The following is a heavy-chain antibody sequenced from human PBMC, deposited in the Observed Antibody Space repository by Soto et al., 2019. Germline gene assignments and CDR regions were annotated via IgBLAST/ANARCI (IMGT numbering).Heavy chain of an antibody. D-gene: IGHD1-7*01. CDR1: GESFSGYY. CDR2: VDHRGST. V-gene: IGHV4-34*02. J-gene: IGHJ6*02. Sequence: QVHLQQRGAGLLKPSETLSLNCVVSGESFSGYYWSWIRQTPGMGLEWIGEVDHRGSTTYNPSLKNRDSISIDSSKNLFYLELNSVTAADTTLYFCAGYEYGNSLYGVDVWGQETRVTVSS. CDR3: AGYEYGNSLYGVDV.